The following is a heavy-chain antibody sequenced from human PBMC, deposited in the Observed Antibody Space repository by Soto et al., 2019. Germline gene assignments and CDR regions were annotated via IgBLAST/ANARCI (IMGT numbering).Heavy chain of an antibody. J-gene: IGHJ5*02. D-gene: IGHD2-15*01. V-gene: IGHV6-1*01. CDR2: TYYRTKWYN. Sequence: SQTLSLTCAISGDSVSSNSAAWNWIRQSPSRGLEWLGRTYYRTKWYNDYALSVKSRITINPDTSKNQISLQLNSVTPEDTAVYYCAREYCSGGSCYGFDPWGQGTLVTVSS. CDR3: AREYCSGGSCYGFDP. CDR1: GDSVSSNSAA.